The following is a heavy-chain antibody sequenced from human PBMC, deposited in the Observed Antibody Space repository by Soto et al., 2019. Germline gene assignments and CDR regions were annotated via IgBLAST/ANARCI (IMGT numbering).Heavy chain of an antibody. CDR3: VKDIHEQWLVSHFEY. D-gene: IGHD6-19*01. J-gene: IGHJ4*02. V-gene: IGHV3-9*01. CDR1: GFTFESYA. CDR2: ISWHSGSI. Sequence: EVQLVESGGGSVQPGRSLRLSCVASGFTFESYAMHWVRQVPGKGLEWVSGISWHSGSIGYEDSVKGRFTISRDNAQKSLDLEMNSLRVEDTAFYYCVKDIHEQWLVSHFEYWGQGALVTVSS.